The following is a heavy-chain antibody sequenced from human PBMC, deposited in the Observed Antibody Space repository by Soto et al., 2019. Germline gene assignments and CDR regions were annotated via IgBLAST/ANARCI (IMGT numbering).Heavy chain of an antibody. D-gene: IGHD6-19*01. Sequence: QVQLVQSGAEVKKPGSSVKVSCKASGGTFSSYAISWVRQAPGQGLEWMGGIIPIFVTANYAQKFQGRVTITAEKSTRTAYMELSSLRSEDTAVYYCASKGGGVAGFDGMDVWGQGTTVTVSS. J-gene: IGHJ6*02. CDR1: GGTFSSYA. V-gene: IGHV1-69*06. CDR3: ASKGGGVAGFDGMDV. CDR2: IIPIFVTA.